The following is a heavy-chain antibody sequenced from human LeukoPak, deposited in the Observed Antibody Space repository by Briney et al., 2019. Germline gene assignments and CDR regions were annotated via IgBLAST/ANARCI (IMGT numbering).Heavy chain of an antibody. CDR1: GDSIRSGGYY. D-gene: IGHD2-15*01. V-gene: IGHV4-31*03. Sequence: SETLSLTCTVSGDSIRSGGYYWSWIRQHPGKGLEWIGYIYSSGSAYYNPSLKSRVTISVDTSNNQFSLKLTSVTAADTAVYYCVTEPGYCTGGRCYGGWFDPWGQGTLVTVSS. J-gene: IGHJ5*02. CDR2: IYSSGSA. CDR3: VTEPGYCTGGRCYGGWFDP.